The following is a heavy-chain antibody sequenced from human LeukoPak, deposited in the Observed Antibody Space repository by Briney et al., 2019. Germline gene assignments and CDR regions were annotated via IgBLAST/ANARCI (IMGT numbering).Heavy chain of an antibody. J-gene: IGHJ4*02. CDR2: INHSGST. V-gene: IGHV4-34*01. Sequence: SETLSLTCNVSGFSLTIGYYWSWIRQPPGKGLEWIGEINHSGSTNYNPSLKSRVTISVDTSKNQFSLKLSSVTAADTAVYYCARHVYSWRATPFDYWGQGTLVTVSS. D-gene: IGHD2-8*02. CDR3: ARHVYSWRATPFDY. CDR1: GFSLTIGYY.